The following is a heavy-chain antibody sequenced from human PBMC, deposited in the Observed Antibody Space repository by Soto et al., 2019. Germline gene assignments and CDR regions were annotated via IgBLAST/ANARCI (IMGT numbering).Heavy chain of an antibody. J-gene: IGHJ5*02. CDR3: ARELAVTTWYGWFDP. D-gene: IGHD4-4*01. V-gene: IGHV1-69*13. CDR1: GGTFSSYA. Sequence: ASVKVSCKASGGTFSSYAISWVRQAPGQGLEWMGGIIPIFGTANYAQKFQGGVTITADESTSTAYMELSSLRSEDTAVYYCARELAVTTWYGWFDPWGQGTLVTVSS. CDR2: IIPIFGTA.